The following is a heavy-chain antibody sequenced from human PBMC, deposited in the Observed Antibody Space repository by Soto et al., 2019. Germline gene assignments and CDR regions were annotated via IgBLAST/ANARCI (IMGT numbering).Heavy chain of an antibody. CDR3: ARVIVRTSYYDSSGYYFKY. V-gene: IGHV3-30*14. CDR2: ISYDGSNK. CDR1: GFTFSNYA. J-gene: IGHJ4*02. Sequence: PGGSLRLSCAASGFTFSNYAMHWVRQAPGKGLEWVAVISYDGSNKYYADSVKGRFTISRDDSKNMLYLQMNSLRAEDTAVYYCARVIVRTSYYDSSGYYFKYWGQGTLVTVSS. D-gene: IGHD3-22*01.